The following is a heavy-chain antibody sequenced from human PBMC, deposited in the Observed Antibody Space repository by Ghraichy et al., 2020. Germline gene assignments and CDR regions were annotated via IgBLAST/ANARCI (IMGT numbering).Heavy chain of an antibody. V-gene: IGHV3-7*01. CDR1: GFTFSSYW. CDR3: ARDQISIVGATAFDI. J-gene: IGHJ3*02. D-gene: IGHD1-26*01. CDR2: IKQDGSEK. Sequence: GGSLRLSCAASGFTFSSYWMSWVRQAPGKGLEWVANIKQDGSEKYYVDSVKGRFTISRDNAKNSLYLQMNSLRAEDTAVYYCARDQISIVGATAFDIWGQGTMVTVSS.